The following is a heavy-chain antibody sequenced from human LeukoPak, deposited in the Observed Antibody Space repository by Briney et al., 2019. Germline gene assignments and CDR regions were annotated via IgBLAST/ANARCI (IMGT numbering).Heavy chain of an antibody. D-gene: IGHD5-18*01. CDR2: ISGSVGRT. J-gene: IGHJ4*02. V-gene: IGHV3-23*01. CDR3: AKDHHADTAMVS. Sequence: PGGSLRLSCAASGFTFSSYAMNWVRQAPGKGLEWVSSISGSVGRTFYADSVKGRFTIPRDNSKNTLYLQMNSLRAEDTALYYCAKDHHADTAMVSWGQGTLVTVSS. CDR1: GFTFSSYA.